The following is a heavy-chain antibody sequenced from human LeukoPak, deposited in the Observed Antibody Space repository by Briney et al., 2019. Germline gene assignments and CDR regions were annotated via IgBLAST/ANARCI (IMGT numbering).Heavy chain of an antibody. CDR1: GFTFSSYW. D-gene: IGHD3-9*01. J-gene: IGHJ3*02. Sequence: GGSLRLSCAASGFTFSSYWMSWVRQAPGKGLEWVGRIKSKTDGGTTDYAAPVKGRFTISRDDSKNTLYLQMNSLKTEDTAVYYCTTPFYDILTGYYEEDAFDIWGQGTMVTVSS. CDR2: IKSKTDGGTT. CDR3: TTPFYDILTGYYEEDAFDI. V-gene: IGHV3-15*01.